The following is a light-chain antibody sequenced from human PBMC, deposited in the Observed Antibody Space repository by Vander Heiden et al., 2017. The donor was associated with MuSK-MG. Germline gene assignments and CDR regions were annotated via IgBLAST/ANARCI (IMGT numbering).Light chain of an antibody. CDR1: SSNIGAGYD. Sequence: QSVLTQPPSVSGAPGQRVTISCTGSSSNIGAGYDVHWYQQLPGTAPKLLIYGNSNRPSVVPDRFSGSKSGTSASLAITGLQAEDEADYYCQSYDSSLSGSVFGGGTKL. V-gene: IGLV1-40*01. CDR3: QSYDSSLSGSV. J-gene: IGLJ2*01. CDR2: GNS.